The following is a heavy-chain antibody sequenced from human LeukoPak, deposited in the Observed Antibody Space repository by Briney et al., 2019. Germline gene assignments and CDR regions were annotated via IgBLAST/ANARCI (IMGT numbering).Heavy chain of an antibody. Sequence: GGSLRLSCEASGFTFSNYDMHWVRQPTGKGLEWVSGITTAGDTYYPASVKGRFTVSRENSKNSLYLQMNSLRPGDTAVYYCARVSRDASGWYTFDQWGQGTLVTVSS. D-gene: IGHD6-19*01. CDR3: ARVSRDASGWYTFDQ. V-gene: IGHV3-13*01. CDR2: ITTAGDT. CDR1: GFTFSNYD. J-gene: IGHJ4*02.